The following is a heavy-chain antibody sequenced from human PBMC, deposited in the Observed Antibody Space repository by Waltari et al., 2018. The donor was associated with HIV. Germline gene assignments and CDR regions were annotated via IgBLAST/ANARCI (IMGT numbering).Heavy chain of an antibody. CDR3: TTDLSGTAGAPYYDMDV. CDR2: ITTNSSAI. J-gene: IGHJ6*02. CDR1: GFTFSNFG. Sequence: EVQLVESGGGLVQPGGSLRLSCVASGFTFSNFGMNWVRQAPGKGLEWISYITTNSSAIYYADSVKGRFTFSRDNAKNSLYLQMNSLRDEDTAVYYCTTDLSGTAGAPYYDMDVWGRGTTVTVSS. D-gene: IGHD6-19*01. V-gene: IGHV3-48*02.